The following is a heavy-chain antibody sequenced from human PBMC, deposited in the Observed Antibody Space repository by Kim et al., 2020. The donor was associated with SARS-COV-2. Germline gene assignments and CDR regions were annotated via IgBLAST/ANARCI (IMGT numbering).Heavy chain of an antibody. CDR3: ARGRETRGPYGMEV. Sequence: GGSLRLSCAASGFTFSSYGMNWVRQAPGKGLEWVSGISSNSSYIAYADSVKGRFTISRDNAKNSLYLQMNSRRAEDTAVYYCARGRETRGPYGMEVWGQGTTVTVSS. V-gene: IGHV3-21*01. CDR2: ISSNSSYI. D-gene: IGHD1-26*01. CDR1: GFTFSSYG. J-gene: IGHJ6*02.